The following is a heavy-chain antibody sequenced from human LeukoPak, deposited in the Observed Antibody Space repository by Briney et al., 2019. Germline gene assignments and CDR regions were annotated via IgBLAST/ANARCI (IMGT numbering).Heavy chain of an antibody. CDR1: GGSISSYY. J-gene: IGHJ4*02. CDR3: ARVGVDYSGNIIKYYFDY. D-gene: IGHD4-23*01. V-gene: IGHV4-4*07. Sequence: PSETLSLTCTVSGGSISSYYWSWIRQPAGKGLEWIGRIYTSGSTNYNPSLKSRVIISVDTSKNQFSLKLSPVIAADTAVYYCARVGVDYSGNIIKYYFDYWGQGTLVTVSS. CDR2: IYTSGST.